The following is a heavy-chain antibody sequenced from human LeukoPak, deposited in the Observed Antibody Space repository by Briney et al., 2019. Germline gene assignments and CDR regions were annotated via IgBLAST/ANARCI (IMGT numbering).Heavy chain of an antibody. CDR1: GGSIGNFF. V-gene: IGHV4-59*01. CDR2: IYENGWT. CDR3: ARDWELGH. J-gene: IGHJ4*02. D-gene: IGHD1-26*01. Sequence: SETLSLTCTVSGGSIGNFFWSWIRQPPGEGLEWIGFIYENGWTSYNPSLKSRVTISVDMSKNQFSLRLTSMTAADTAVYYCARDWELGHWGRGILVTVTS.